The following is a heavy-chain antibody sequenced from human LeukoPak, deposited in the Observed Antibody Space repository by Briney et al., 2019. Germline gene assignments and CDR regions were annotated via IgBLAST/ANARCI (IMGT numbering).Heavy chain of an antibody. V-gene: IGHV3-30*18. CDR1: GFTFSCYG. J-gene: IGHJ4*02. Sequence: PGRSLRLSCAASGFTFSCYGMHWVRQAPGKGLEWVAVISYDGSNKYYADSVKSRFTISRDNSKNTLYLQMNSLRAEDTAVYYCAKDQHRYFDWLGLFDYWGQGTLVTVSS. D-gene: IGHD3-9*01. CDR3: AKDQHRYFDWLGLFDY. CDR2: ISYDGSNK.